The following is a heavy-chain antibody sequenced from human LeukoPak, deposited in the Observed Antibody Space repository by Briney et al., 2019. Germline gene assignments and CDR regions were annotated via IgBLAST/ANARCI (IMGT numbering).Heavy chain of an antibody. Sequence: GGSLRLSCAASGFTFSSYSMNWVRQAPGKGLEWVSSISSSSSYIYYADSVKGRFTIFRDNAKNSLYLQMNSLRAEDTAVYYCARGLNYYDILTFADYWGQGTLVTVSS. J-gene: IGHJ4*02. CDR3: ARGLNYYDILTFADY. D-gene: IGHD3-9*01. V-gene: IGHV3-21*01. CDR2: ISSSSSYI. CDR1: GFTFSSYS.